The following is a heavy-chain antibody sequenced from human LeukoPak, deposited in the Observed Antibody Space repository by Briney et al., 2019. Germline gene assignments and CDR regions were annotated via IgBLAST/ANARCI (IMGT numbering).Heavy chain of an antibody. V-gene: IGHV3-30-3*01. CDR3: AKRRGYTWNDVEDY. J-gene: IGHJ4*02. CDR2: ISYDGSNK. Sequence: PGRSLRLSCAASGFTFSSYAMHWVRQAPGKGLEWVAVISYDGSNKYYADSVKGRFTISRDNSKNTLYLQMNSLSAEGTAVYYCAKRRGYTWNDVEDYWGQGTLVTVSS. D-gene: IGHD1-1*01. CDR1: GFTFSSYA.